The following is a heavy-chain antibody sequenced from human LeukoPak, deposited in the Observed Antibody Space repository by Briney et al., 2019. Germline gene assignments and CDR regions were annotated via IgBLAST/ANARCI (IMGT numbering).Heavy chain of an antibody. Sequence: ASVKVSCKASGYTFTSYGISWVRQAPGQGLEWMGWISAYNGNTNYAQKLQGRVTMTTDTSTSTAYMELRSLRSDDTAVYYCARDHSGYCSSTSCFEFDYWGQGTLVTVSS. CDR2: ISAYNGNT. D-gene: IGHD2-2*01. CDR3: ARDHSGYCSSTSCFEFDY. CDR1: GYTFTSYG. V-gene: IGHV1-18*01. J-gene: IGHJ4*02.